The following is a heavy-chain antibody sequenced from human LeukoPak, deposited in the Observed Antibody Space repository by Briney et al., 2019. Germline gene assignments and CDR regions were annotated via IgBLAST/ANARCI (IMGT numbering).Heavy chain of an antibody. J-gene: IGHJ4*02. CDR1: GGSFSGYY. CDR2: IKHSGST. CDR3: ARGRDYYGSGSLAFDY. D-gene: IGHD3-10*01. V-gene: IGHV4-34*01. Sequence: SETLSLTCAVYGGSFSGYYWSWIRQPPGKGLEWIGEIKHSGSTNYNPSLKSRVTISVDTSKNQFSLKLSSVTAADTAVYYCARGRDYYGSGSLAFDYWGQGTLVTVSS.